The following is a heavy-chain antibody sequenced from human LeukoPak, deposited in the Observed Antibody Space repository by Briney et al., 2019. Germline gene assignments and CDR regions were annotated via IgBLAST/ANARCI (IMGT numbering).Heavy chain of an antibody. CDR3: ARGNNMYCGGDCYSS. J-gene: IGHJ4*02. Sequence: PSETLSLTCAVYGGSFSGYYWSWIRQPPGKGLEWIGEINHSGSTNYNPSLKSRVTISVDTSKNQFSLKLSPVTAADTAVYYCARGNNMYCGGDCYSSWGQGTLVTVSS. CDR2: INHSGST. V-gene: IGHV4-34*01. CDR1: GGSFSGYY. D-gene: IGHD2-21*02.